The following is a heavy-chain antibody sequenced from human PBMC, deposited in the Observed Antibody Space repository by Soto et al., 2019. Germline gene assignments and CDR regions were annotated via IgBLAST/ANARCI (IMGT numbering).Heavy chain of an antibody. Sequence: AAVKVSCKASGYTFTSYGISWVRQAPGQGLEWMGWISAYNGNTNYAQKLQGRVTMTTDTSTSTAYMELRSLRSDDTAVYYCARGSSTVTTDYYYVMDVCGQGSTVIVSS. CDR1: GYTFTSYG. CDR2: ISAYNGNT. V-gene: IGHV1-18*04. D-gene: IGHD4-17*01. J-gene: IGHJ6*02. CDR3: ARGSSTVTTDYYYVMDV.